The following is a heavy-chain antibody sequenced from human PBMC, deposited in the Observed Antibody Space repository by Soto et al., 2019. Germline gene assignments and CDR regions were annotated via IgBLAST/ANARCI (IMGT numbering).Heavy chain of an antibody. CDR2: TIPMFGTT. J-gene: IGHJ6*02. CDR1: GGTFNSYA. D-gene: IGHD3-22*01. V-gene: IGHV1-69*12. CDR3: TRCGIRYHSIGYYLGIDGMDV. Sequence: QVQLVQSGAEVQKPESSVRVSCKASGGTFNSYAITWVRQAPGQGLEWMGGTIPMFGTTNYAEKFQGRVTISADESTNTAYMGLSSLRSEDTAVYYCTRCGIRYHSIGYYLGIDGMDVWGQGTTVIVSS.